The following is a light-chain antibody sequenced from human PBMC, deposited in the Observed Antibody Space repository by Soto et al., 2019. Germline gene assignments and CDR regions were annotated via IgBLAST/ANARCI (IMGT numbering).Light chain of an antibody. J-gene: IGLJ1*01. V-gene: IGLV1-40*01. Sequence: QSVLTQPPSGSGDPGQRVTISCTGSSSNIGAGYNVHWYQQLPGTAPKLLIYGNSNRPSGVPDRFSGSKSGTSASLAITGLQAEDEADYYCQSYDNSLSGLYVFGTGTKLTVL. CDR2: GNS. CDR1: SSNIGAGYN. CDR3: QSYDNSLSGLYV.